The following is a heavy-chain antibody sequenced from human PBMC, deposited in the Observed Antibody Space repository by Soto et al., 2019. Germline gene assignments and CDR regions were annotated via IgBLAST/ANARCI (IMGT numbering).Heavy chain of an antibody. CDR3: ARDRRVGKQQPSGTAFDI. J-gene: IGHJ3*02. Sequence: PGGSLRLSCAASGFTFSSCAMGWVRQAPGKGLEWVSRINSDGSSTSYADSVKGRFTISRDNAKNTLYLQMNSLRAEDTAVYYCARDRRVGKQQPSGTAFDIWGQGTMVTVSS. D-gene: IGHD6-13*01. CDR2: INSDGSST. V-gene: IGHV3-74*01. CDR1: GFTFSSCA.